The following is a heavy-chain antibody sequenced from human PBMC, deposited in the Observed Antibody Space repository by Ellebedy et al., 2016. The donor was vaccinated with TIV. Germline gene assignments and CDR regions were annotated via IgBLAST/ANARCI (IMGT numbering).Heavy chain of an antibody. J-gene: IGHJ4*02. Sequence: AASVKVSCKASGGTFSSYAISWVRQAPGQGLEWMGGIIPIFGTANYAQKFQGRVTITADESTSTAYMELSILRSEDTAVYYCARGRWTPTNTGYYLDYWGQGTLITVSS. CDR1: GGTFSSYA. CDR2: IIPIFGTA. D-gene: IGHD2-15*01. V-gene: IGHV1-69*13. CDR3: ARGRWTPTNTGYYLDY.